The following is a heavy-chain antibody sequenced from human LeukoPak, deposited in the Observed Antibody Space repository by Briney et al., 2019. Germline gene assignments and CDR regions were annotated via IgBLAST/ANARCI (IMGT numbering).Heavy chain of an antibody. Sequence: KPSETLSLTCTVPGGSISSYYWSWIRQPAGKGLEWIGRIYTSGSTNYNPSLKSRVTISVDKSKNQFSLKLSSVTAADTAVYYCARGAPNPRYYYYMDVWGKGTTVTVSS. CDR1: GGSISSYY. CDR3: ARGAPNPRYYYYMDV. D-gene: IGHD1-14*01. J-gene: IGHJ6*03. V-gene: IGHV4-4*07. CDR2: IYTSGST.